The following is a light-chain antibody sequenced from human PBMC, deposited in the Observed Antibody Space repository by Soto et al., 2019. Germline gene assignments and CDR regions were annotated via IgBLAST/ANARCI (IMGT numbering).Light chain of an antibody. CDR1: QDVGKW. Sequence: DIQMTQSPPSVSASVGDRVTITCRASQDVGKWLGWYRQKPGEAQTLLIHGASSLQSGVPPRYSGSGCGTEFTLTISSLQPEDFAVYYCQQYNNWPPITFGQGTRLEIK. CDR3: QQYNNWPPIT. J-gene: IGKJ5*01. V-gene: IGKV1-12*01. CDR2: GAS.